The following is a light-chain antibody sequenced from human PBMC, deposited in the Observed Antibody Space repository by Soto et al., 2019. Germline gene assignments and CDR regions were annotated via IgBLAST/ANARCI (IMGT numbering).Light chain of an antibody. J-gene: IGLJ1*01. Sequence: SVLTQPRSVSGSPGQSVTISCTGTSSDVGGYNYVSWYQQHPGKAPKLMIDDVSKRPSGVPDRFSGSKSDNTASLTISGLQAEDEADYYCCSYAGSYTNYVFGTGTKLTVL. CDR3: CSYAGSYTNYV. V-gene: IGLV2-11*01. CDR1: SSDVGGYNY. CDR2: DVS.